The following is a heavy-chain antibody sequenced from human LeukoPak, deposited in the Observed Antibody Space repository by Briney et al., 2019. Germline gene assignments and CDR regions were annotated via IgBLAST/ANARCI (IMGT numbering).Heavy chain of an antibody. CDR1: GDSVSSNSAA. D-gene: IGHD6-19*01. V-gene: IGHV6-1*01. J-gene: IGHJ4*02. Sequence: SQTLSLICAISGDSVSSNSAAWDSIRQSPSRGLEWVGRTYYRSKWYNDYALSVKSRISINPDTSKKQFSLQLNSVTPEDTAVYYCARSYSSGWDCESWGRGTLVGVSS. CDR2: TYYRSKWYN. CDR3: ARSYSSGWDCES.